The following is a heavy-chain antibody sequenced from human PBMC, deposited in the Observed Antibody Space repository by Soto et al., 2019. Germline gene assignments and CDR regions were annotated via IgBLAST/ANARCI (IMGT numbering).Heavy chain of an antibody. CDR3: ARDLPNQLPAHAFDI. CDR1: GYTFTSYA. V-gene: IGHV1-3*01. D-gene: IGHD1-1*01. Sequence: ASVKVSCKASGYTFTSYAMHWVRQAPGQRLEWMGWINAGNGNTKYSQKFQGRVTITRDTSASTAYMELSSLRSKDTAVYYCARDLPNQLPAHAFDIWGQGTMVTVSS. CDR2: INAGNGNT. J-gene: IGHJ3*02.